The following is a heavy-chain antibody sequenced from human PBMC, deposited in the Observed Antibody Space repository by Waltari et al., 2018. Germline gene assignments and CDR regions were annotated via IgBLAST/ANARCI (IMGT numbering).Heavy chain of an antibody. V-gene: IGHV4-39*01. D-gene: IGHD1-26*01. CDR2: IYYSGRT. J-gene: IGHJ4*02. CDR3: ARLDSRSGSYYFDY. CDR1: GGSISSSNYY. Sequence: QLQLQESGPGLVKPSETLSLTCTVSGGSISSSNYYWGWIRQPPGKGLEWIGNIYYSGRTYYNPSLKSRVTIYIDTSKNQFSLKRSSVTAADTAVYVCARLDSRSGSYYFDYWGQGTLVTVSS.